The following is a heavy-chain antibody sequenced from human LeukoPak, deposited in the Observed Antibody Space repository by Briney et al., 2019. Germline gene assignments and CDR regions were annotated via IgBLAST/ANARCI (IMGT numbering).Heavy chain of an antibody. V-gene: IGHV3-9*01. CDR1: GFTFDDYA. Sequence: GGSLRLSCAAFGFTFDDYAMHWVRQAPGKGLEWVSGISRNSGTIGYADSVKGRFTISRDNAKNSLYLQMNSLRVEDTAVYYCARDPPGAHFDYWGQGTLVTVSS. CDR3: ARDPPGAHFDY. CDR2: ISRNSGTI. J-gene: IGHJ4*02. D-gene: IGHD7-27*01.